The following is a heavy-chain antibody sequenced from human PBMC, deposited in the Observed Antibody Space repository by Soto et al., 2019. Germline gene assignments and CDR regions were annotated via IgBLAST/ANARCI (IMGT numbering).Heavy chain of an antibody. Sequence: SETLSLTCTVSGGYISSGGYYWSWIRQHPGKGLEWIGYIYYSGSTYYNPSLKSRVTISVDTSKNQFSLKLSSVTAADTAVYYCARRRITMVRGVIKIDAFDIWGQGTMVTVSS. CDR1: GGYISSGGYY. CDR3: ARRRITMVRGVIKIDAFDI. D-gene: IGHD3-10*01. V-gene: IGHV4-31*03. J-gene: IGHJ3*02. CDR2: IYYSGST.